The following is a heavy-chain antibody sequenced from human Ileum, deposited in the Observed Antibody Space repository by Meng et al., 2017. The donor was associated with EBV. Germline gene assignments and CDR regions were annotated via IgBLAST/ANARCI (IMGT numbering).Heavy chain of an antibody. CDR2: VYHDGAT. D-gene: IGHD3-10*01. CDR3: ARSSPIVRGLDY. J-gene: IGHJ4*02. V-gene: IGHV4-4*02. CDR1: GDSVSGSDW. Sequence: GWLPESGPGLVKPSGTLSLTCAVSGDSVSGSDWWSWVRQPPGKGLEWIGEVYHDGATNYHPSLKSRVTISLDKSKNEVNLHLNSLTAADTAVYFCARSSPIVRGLDYWGQGTLVTVSS.